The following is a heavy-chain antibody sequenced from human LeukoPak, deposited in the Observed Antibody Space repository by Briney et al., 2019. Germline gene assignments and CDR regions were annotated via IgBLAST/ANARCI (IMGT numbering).Heavy chain of an antibody. V-gene: IGHV4-38-2*01. Sequence: SETLSLTCAVSGYSISSGYHWGWIWQSPGKGLEWIGSIYHSGSTYYNPSLKGRVTISVDTSKNQFSLKLTSVTAADTAVYYCARPTVGATTGFDYWGQGTLVTVSS. CDR1: GYSISSGYH. J-gene: IGHJ4*02. CDR3: ARPTVGATTGFDY. CDR2: IYHSGST. D-gene: IGHD1-26*01.